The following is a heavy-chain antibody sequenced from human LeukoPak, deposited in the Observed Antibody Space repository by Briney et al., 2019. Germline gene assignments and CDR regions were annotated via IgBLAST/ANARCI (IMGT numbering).Heavy chain of an antibody. CDR1: GGSISSSSYY. V-gene: IGHV4-39*01. Sequence: SETLSLTCTVSGGSISSSSYYWGWIRQPPGKGLEWIGTIYYSGSTYQNSSLKSRVTISKDTSKNQFSLKLSFVTAADTAVYFCARGWQLSDYFDYWGQGTLVTVSS. CDR2: IYYSGST. CDR3: ARGWQLSDYFDY. D-gene: IGHD4-23*01. J-gene: IGHJ4*02.